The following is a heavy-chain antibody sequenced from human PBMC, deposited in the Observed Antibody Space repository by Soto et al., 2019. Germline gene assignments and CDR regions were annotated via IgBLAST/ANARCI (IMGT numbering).Heavy chain of an antibody. D-gene: IGHD2-21*02. CDR2: IWYDGSNK. Sequence: GGSLRLSCAASGFTFSSYGMHWVRQAPGKGLEWVAVIWYDGSNKYYADSVKGRFTISRDNSKNTLYLQMNSLRAEDTAVYYCARDQELAYCGGDCYLAGMDVWGQGTTVTVSS. V-gene: IGHV3-33*01. J-gene: IGHJ6*02. CDR3: ARDQELAYCGGDCYLAGMDV. CDR1: GFTFSSYG.